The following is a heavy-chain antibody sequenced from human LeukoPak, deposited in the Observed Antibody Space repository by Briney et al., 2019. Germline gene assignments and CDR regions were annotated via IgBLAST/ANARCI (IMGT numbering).Heavy chain of an antibody. J-gene: IGHJ4*02. CDR1: GYTFSIYY. CDR2: INPSGGST. D-gene: IGHD3-10*01. CDR3: GRDGARSYFDY. Sequence: GASVKVSCKASGYTFSIYYIYWVRQAPGQGLEWVGGINPSGGSTTYAQKFQGRVTMTRDTSTSTVYMELSSLRAEDTAVYYCGRDGARSYFDYWGQGTLVTVSS. V-gene: IGHV1-46*01.